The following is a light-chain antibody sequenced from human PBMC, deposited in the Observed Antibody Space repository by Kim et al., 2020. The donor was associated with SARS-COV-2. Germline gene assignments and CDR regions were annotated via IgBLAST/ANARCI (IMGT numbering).Light chain of an antibody. V-gene: IGKV1-33*01. CDR2: DAS. CDR1: QDISNY. Sequence: DIQMTQSPSSLSASVGDRVTITCQASQDISNYLNWYQQKPGKAPKLLIYDASNLETGVPSRFSGGGSGTDFTFTISSLQPEDIATYYCQQYGNLPLTFGGGTKVDIK. J-gene: IGKJ4*01. CDR3: QQYGNLPLT.